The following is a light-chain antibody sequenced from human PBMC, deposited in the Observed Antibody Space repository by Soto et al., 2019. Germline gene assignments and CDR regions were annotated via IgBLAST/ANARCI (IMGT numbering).Light chain of an antibody. CDR3: QKYDRAPLA. CDR1: QGINIY. CDR2: AAS. Sequence: DVQMTQSPSSLSASVGDRVTITCRAGQGINIYLAWYQQKPGKVPKLLIDAASTLQTGVPSRFRGSGSGTDFTLTISSLQPEDVATYDCQKYDRAPLAFGGGTKVEIK. V-gene: IGKV1-27*01. J-gene: IGKJ4*01.